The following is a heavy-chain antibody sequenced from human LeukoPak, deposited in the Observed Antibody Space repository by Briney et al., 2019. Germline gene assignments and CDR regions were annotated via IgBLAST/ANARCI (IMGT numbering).Heavy chain of an antibody. CDR3: ARDLPLYYFDY. J-gene: IGHJ4*02. Sequence: ASVKVSCKASGGIFSSYAISWVRQAPGQGLEWMGRIIPILGIANYAQKFQGRVTITADKSTSTAYMDLSSLRSEDTAVYYCARDLPLYYFDYWGQGTLVTVSS. CDR2: IIPILGIA. V-gene: IGHV1-69*04. CDR1: GGIFSSYA.